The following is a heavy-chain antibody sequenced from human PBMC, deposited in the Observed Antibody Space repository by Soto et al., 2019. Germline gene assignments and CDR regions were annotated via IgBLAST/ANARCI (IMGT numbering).Heavy chain of an antibody. V-gene: IGHV4-31*03. CDR3: ARGEAAMVYFDY. Sequence: QVQLQESGPGLVKPSQTLSLTCTVSGGSISSGGYYWSWIRQHPGKGLESIGYIYYSGSTYYNPSLKSRLTISVDTSKNQFSLKLSSVTAADTAVYYCARGEAAMVYFDYWGQGTLVTVSS. D-gene: IGHD2-2*01. J-gene: IGHJ4*02. CDR1: GGSISSGGYY. CDR2: IYYSGST.